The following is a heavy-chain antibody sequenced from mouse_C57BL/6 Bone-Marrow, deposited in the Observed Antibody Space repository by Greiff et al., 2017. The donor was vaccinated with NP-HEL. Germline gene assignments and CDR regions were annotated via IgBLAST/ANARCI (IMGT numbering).Heavy chain of an antibody. Sequence: QVQLQQSGAELARPGASVTMSCKASGYTFTSYTMHWVKQRPGQGLEWIGYINPSSGYTKYNQKFKDKATLTADKSSSTAYMQLSSLTSEDSAVYYCARRGTGTAWFAYWGQGTLVTVSA. J-gene: IGHJ3*01. CDR3: ARRGTGTAWFAY. CDR1: GYTFTSYT. CDR2: INPSSGYT. D-gene: IGHD4-1*01. V-gene: IGHV1-4*01.